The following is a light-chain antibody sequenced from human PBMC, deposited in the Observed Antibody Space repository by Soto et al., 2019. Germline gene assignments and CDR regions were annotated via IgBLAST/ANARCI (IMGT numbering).Light chain of an antibody. CDR1: SSDIGAYNF. Sequence: QSALTQPASVSGSPGQSITISCTGTSSDIGAYNFVSWYQQHPGKAPKLMLYDVNIRPSGVSNRFSGSKSGNTASLTISGLQAEDEADYYCTSLATRTTMIFGVGTKLTVL. CDR2: DVN. CDR3: TSLATRTTMI. J-gene: IGLJ2*01. V-gene: IGLV2-14*03.